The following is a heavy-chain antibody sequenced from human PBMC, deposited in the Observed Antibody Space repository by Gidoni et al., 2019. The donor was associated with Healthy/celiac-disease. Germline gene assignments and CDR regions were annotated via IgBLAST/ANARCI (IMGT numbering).Heavy chain of an antibody. J-gene: IGHJ3*02. CDR2: IKSKTDGGTT. Sequence: EVQLVESGGGLVTPGGSLRLSCAASEFTFRNAWISWVRQAPGKELEWVSRIKSKTDGGTTDYAATVKGRFTISRDDSKNTLYLQMNSLKTEDTAVYYCTTEWGDPTYYDLWSGPPDAFDIWGQGTMVTVSS. V-gene: IGHV3-15*01. CDR1: EFTFRNAW. D-gene: IGHD3-3*01. CDR3: TTEWGDPTYYDLWSGPPDAFDI.